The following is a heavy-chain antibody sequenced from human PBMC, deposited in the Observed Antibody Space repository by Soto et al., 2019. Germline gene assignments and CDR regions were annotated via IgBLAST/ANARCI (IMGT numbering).Heavy chain of an antibody. D-gene: IGHD7-27*01. CDR2: ISDKSSET. CDR3: ARGALDRKSWGYYYYYGMDV. Sequence: PGGSLRLSCAASGFTFSSYWMSWVRQAPGKGLEWVSNISDKSSETYYVGSVKGRFTISRDNSKNSLYLQMNSLRAEDTAVYYCARGALDRKSWGYYYYYGMDVWGQGTTVTVSS. J-gene: IGHJ6*02. V-gene: IGHV3-7*01. CDR1: GFTFSSYW.